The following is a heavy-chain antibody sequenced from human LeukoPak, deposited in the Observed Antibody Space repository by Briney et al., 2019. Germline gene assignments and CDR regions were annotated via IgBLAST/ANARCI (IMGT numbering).Heavy chain of an antibody. Sequence: GGSLRLPCAASGFTFSSYWMNWARQAPGKGLEWVASINHNGNVNYNVDSVKGRFTISRDNAENSLYLQMSNLRAEDTAVYFCARGGGLDVWGQGATVTVSS. CDR1: GFTFSSYW. V-gene: IGHV3-7*03. J-gene: IGHJ6*02. D-gene: IGHD3-16*01. CDR2: INHNGNVN. CDR3: ARGGGLDV.